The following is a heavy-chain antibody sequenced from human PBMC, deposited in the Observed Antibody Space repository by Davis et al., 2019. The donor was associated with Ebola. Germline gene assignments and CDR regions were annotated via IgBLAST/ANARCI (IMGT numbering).Heavy chain of an antibody. D-gene: IGHD4-17*01. CDR2: ISSSSSTI. CDR1: GFTFSSYS. V-gene: IGHV3-48*02. Sequence: PGGSLRLSCAASGFTFSSYSMNWVRQAPGKGLEWVSYISSSSSTIYYADSVKGRFTISRDNAKNSLYLQMNSLRDEDTAVYYCARGPHRYYYGDYAEEDYWGQGTLVTVSS. CDR3: ARGPHRYYYGDYAEEDY. J-gene: IGHJ4*02.